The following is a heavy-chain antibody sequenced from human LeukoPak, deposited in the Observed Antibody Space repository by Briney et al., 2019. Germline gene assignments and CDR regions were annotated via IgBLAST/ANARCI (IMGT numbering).Heavy chain of an antibody. CDR2: IYHSGST. Sequence: PSETLSLTCAVSGGSISSGGYSWSWIRQPPGKGLEWIGYIYHSGSTYYNPSLKSRVTISVDRSKNQFSLNLSSVTAADTAVYYCAREGYCSGGSCDNRFDPWGQGTLVTVSS. V-gene: IGHV4-30-2*01. CDR3: AREGYCSGGSCDNRFDP. J-gene: IGHJ5*02. D-gene: IGHD2-15*01. CDR1: GGSISSGGYS.